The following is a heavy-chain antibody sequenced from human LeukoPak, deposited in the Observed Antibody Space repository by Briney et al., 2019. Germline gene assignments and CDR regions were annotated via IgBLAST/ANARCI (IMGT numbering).Heavy chain of an antibody. CDR2: IRSDVSNK. Sequence: GGSLRLSCAASGFTSSNYGIHWVRQAPGKGLEWVTFIRSDVSNKYYADSVKGRFTISRDNSKNTLYLQMNSLRTEDTAVYYCAKAAGVKTFGEIIVSTHRPNIDYWGQGTLVIVSS. CDR1: GFTSSNYG. J-gene: IGHJ4*02. V-gene: IGHV3-30*02. D-gene: IGHD3-16*02. CDR3: AKAAGVKTFGEIIVSTHRPNIDY.